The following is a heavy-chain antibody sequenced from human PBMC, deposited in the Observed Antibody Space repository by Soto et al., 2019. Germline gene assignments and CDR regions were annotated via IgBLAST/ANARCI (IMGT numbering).Heavy chain of an antibody. CDR3: ARGQRFSDGFDP. CDR1: GFTFTGYY. D-gene: IGHD3-3*01. Sequence: ASVKVSCKASGFTFTGYYMHWVRQAPGQGPEWMGWINPNTGGTKYAQKFQGGITMTRDTSISTAYMEVSRLTSDDTAVYYCARGQRFSDGFDPWGQGTLVTVS. CDR2: INPNTGGT. V-gene: IGHV1-2*02. J-gene: IGHJ5*02.